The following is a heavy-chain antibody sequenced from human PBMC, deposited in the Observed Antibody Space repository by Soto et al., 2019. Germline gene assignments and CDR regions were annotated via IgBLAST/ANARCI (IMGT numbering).Heavy chain of an antibody. CDR2: ISWNSGSI. J-gene: IGHJ5*02. CDR1: GSTFDDYA. D-gene: IGHD3-22*01. CDR3: AKGSYYYDSRENWFDP. V-gene: IGHV3-9*01. Sequence: GGSLRLSCASSGSTFDDYAMHWVRQAPGKGLEWVSGISWNSGSIGYADSVKGRFTISRDNAKNSLYLQMNSLRAEDTALYYCAKGSYYYDSRENWFDPWGQGTLVTVSS.